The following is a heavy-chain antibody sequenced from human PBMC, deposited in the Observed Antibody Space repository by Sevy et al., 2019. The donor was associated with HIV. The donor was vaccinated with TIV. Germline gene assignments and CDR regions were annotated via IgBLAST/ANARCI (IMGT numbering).Heavy chain of an antibody. J-gene: IGHJ4*02. CDR2: MKQDGSEK. V-gene: IGHV3-7*01. CDR3: GRGGVGGYSYSLDS. D-gene: IGHD5-18*01. CDR1: GFTFSTYW. Sequence: GGSLRLSCAASGFTFSTYWMSWVRQAPGKGLEWVATMKQDGSEKDYVDYVKGRFTISRDNAKNSLYLQMNSLRGEDTAVCYCGRGGVGGYSYSLDSWGQGTLVTVSS.